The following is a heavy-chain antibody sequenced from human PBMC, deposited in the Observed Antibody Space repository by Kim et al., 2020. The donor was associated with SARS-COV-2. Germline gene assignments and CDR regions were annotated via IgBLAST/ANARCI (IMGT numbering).Heavy chain of an antibody. CDR1: GFTFSSYA. CDR2: IWYDGGNK. Sequence: GGSLRLSCAASGFTFSSYAMHWVRQAPGKGLEWVAVIWYDGGNKYYADSVKGRFTISRDNSKNTLYLQMNSLRAEDTAVYYCAKDQDQWLKFGLEYWGQGTLVTVSS. D-gene: IGHD6-19*01. V-gene: IGHV3-33*06. J-gene: IGHJ4*02. CDR3: AKDQDQWLKFGLEY.